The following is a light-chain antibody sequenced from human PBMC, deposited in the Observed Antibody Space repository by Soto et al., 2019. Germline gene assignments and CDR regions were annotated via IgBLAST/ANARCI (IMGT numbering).Light chain of an antibody. CDR2: GAS. CDR1: QSVSSN. J-gene: IGKJ5*01. Sequence: EVVMTQSPATLSASPGEGATLACRASQSVSSNLAWYQQKPGQAPRLLIYGASSRATGIPGRFSGSGSGTDFTLSISSLQSEDFAIYYCQQYNNWPPTTFGQGTRLEIK. CDR3: QQYNNWPPTT. V-gene: IGKV3-15*01.